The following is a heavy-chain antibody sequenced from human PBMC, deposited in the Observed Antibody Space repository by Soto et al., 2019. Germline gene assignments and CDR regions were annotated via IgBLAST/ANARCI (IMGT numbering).Heavy chain of an antibody. CDR1: GFTFSSYA. D-gene: IGHD6-19*01. CDR3: AREEAGIAVYYFDY. CDR2: ISYDGSNK. J-gene: IGHJ4*02. Sequence: ESGGGVVQPGRSLRLSCAASGFTFSSYAMHWVRQAPGKGLEWVAVISYDGSNKYYADSVKGRFTISRDNSKNTLYLQMNSLRAEDTAVYYCAREEAGIAVYYFDYWGQGTLVTVSS. V-gene: IGHV3-30-3*01.